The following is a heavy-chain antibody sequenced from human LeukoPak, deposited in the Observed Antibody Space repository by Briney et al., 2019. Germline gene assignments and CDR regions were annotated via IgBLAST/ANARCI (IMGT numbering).Heavy chain of an antibody. D-gene: IGHD5-24*01. CDR3: ARGDFRWEMATTIAFDI. J-gene: IGHJ3*02. V-gene: IGHV3-30*04. CDR2: ISYAGSNE. Sequence: GESLKISCAPSGFTFRNYAMHWVRQAPGKVLEWVAVISYAGSNEHYADSVKGRFTISRDNSKNTLFLQMNSLRAEDTAVYYCARGDFRWEMATTIAFDIWGQGTMVTVSS. CDR1: GFTFRNYA.